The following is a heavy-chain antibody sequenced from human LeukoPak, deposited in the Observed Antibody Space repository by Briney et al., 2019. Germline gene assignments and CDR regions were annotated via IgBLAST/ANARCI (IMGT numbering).Heavy chain of an antibody. CDR3: ARGLTIFGVVPGY. CDR2: MNPNSGNT. Sequence: GASVKVSGKASEYTFTNYDINWVRQATGQGLEWMGWMNPNSGNTGYAQKFQGRVTITRNTSISTAYMELSSLRSEDTAVYYCARGLTIFGVVPGYWGQGTLVTVSS. V-gene: IGHV1-8*01. D-gene: IGHD3-3*01. J-gene: IGHJ4*02. CDR1: EYTFTNYD.